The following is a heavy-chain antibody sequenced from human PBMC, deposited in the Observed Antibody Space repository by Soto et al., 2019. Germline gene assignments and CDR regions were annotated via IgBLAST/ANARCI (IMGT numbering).Heavy chain of an antibody. CDR1: GFIFRGYG. J-gene: IGHJ4*02. Sequence: QVQLVESGGGVVQPGKSLRLSCAASGFIFRGYGVHWVRQAPGKGLEWVAVISHDGSNAYYADAVNGRFTISRDNAKNTVYLQMNSLRAEDTAVYYCAKQGIEVAGTDYFDYWGQGALVTVAS. D-gene: IGHD6-19*01. CDR2: ISHDGSNA. V-gene: IGHV3-30*18. CDR3: AKQGIEVAGTDYFDY.